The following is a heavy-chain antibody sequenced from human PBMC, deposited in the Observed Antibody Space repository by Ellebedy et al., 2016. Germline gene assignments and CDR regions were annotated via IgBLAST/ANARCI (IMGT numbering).Heavy chain of an antibody. CDR3: AGVMVEDYGDSYFDY. CDR1: GGTFSSYA. CDR2: IIPIFGTA. D-gene: IGHD4-17*01. J-gene: IGHJ4*02. Sequence: SVKVSCXASGGTFSSYAISWVRQAPGQGLEWMGGIIPIFGTANYAQKFQGRVTITADESTSTAYMELSSLRSEDTAVYYCAGVMVEDYGDSYFDYWGQGTLVTVSS. V-gene: IGHV1-69*13.